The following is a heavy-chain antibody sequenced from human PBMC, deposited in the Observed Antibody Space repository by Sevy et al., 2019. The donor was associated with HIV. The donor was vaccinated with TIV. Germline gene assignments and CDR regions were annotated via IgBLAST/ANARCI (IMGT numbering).Heavy chain of an antibody. V-gene: IGHV3-7*01. CDR2: IKQDESER. J-gene: IGHJ4*02. CDR1: GFSFSNYW. Sequence: GGCLRLSCAASGFSFSNYWMHWVRQAPGKGLEWVANIKQDESERYYVASVKGRFTISRDNAKNSVYLEMNSLRPDDTAIYHCAKGNSGSFDYWGQGTLVTVSS. D-gene: IGHD3-10*01. CDR3: AKGNSGSFDY.